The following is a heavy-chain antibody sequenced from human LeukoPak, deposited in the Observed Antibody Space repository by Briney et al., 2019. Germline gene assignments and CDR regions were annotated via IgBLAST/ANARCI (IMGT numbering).Heavy chain of an antibody. CDR1: GFTFISYS. J-gene: IGHJ4*02. CDR2: LSSSSSYI. CDR3: EKDAYDILTGYQDYYFDY. Sequence: PGGSLRLSCAASGFTFISYSMTWVRQAPGKGLKWVSSLSSSSSYIYYADSVKGRFTISRDNAKNSLYLQMNSLRAEDTVFFYCEKDAYDILTGYQDYYFDYWGQGTLVTVSS. V-gene: IGHV3-21*01. D-gene: IGHD3-9*01.